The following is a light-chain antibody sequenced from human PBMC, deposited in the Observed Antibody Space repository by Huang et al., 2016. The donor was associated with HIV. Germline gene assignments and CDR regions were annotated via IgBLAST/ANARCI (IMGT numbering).Light chain of an antibody. V-gene: IGKV3-15*01. J-gene: IGKJ1*01. CDR2: GAS. CDR1: QSVAKH. CDR3: HHYSNWPPTWT. Sequence: EIVMTQSPASLSVSPGERATLSCRASQSVAKHFAWYQQKPGQAPRPLIYGASTRATGIPGRFSGSGSGAEFTLTISSLQSEDFAVYYCHHYSNWPPTWTFGQGTKVEIK.